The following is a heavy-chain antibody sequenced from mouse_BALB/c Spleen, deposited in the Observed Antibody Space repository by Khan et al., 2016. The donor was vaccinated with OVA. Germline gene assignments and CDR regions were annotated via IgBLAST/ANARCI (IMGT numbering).Heavy chain of an antibody. V-gene: IGHV14-3*02. CDR1: GLNIKDTY. CDR3: ARRAGN. CDR2: FEPPNGNT. J-gene: IGHJ2*01. D-gene: IGHD3-3*01. Sequence: EVQLQESGAELVKSGATVKLSCTASGLNIKDTYMHWLKQRPEQGLVGFGRFEPPNGNTKYDPKFQGKATITADTSSNTAYLQFSSLTSEDTAVYYLARRAGNWGQGTTLTVSS.